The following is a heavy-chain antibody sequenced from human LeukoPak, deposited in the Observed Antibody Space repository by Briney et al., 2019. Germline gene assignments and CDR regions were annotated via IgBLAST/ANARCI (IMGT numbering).Heavy chain of an antibody. CDR2: ISTYNGYT. Sequence: GASVKVSCKAFGYTITDSYSITWVRQAPGQGLEWMGYISTYNGYTNYAQNLQGRVSMTTDTSTNTAYMELRSLRSDDTAVYYCARADNGAREGFDYWGQGTLVTVSS. J-gene: IGHJ4*02. D-gene: IGHD1-1*01. CDR1: GYTITDSYS. V-gene: IGHV1-18*01. CDR3: ARADNGAREGFDY.